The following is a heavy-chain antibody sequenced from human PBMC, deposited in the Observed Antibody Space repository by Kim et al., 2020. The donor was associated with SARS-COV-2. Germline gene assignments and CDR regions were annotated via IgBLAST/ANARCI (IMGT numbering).Heavy chain of an antibody. J-gene: IGHJ3*02. Sequence: SETLSLTCTVSGGSISSSSYYWGWVRQPPGEGLEWIATIHYTGTTYYNPSLKSRVTISVDTSNNQFSLNLRSVTAADTAIYYCARGDLAGYSSGWSLGDSDIWGQGTMVTVSS. D-gene: IGHD6-19*01. CDR2: IHYTGTT. CDR1: GGSISSSSYY. CDR3: ARGDLAGYSSGWSLGDSDI. V-gene: IGHV4-39*01.